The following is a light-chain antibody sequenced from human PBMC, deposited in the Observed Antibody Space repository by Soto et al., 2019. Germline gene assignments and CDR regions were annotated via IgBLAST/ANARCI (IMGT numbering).Light chain of an antibody. Sequence: ENVLTQSPGTLSLSPGERATLSCRASQSVSSNYLAWYQQKPGQAPRLLIYGASSRATGIPDRFGGSGSGTAFTLTISRLEPEDFAMYYSQQYGSSPITFGQRTRLEIK. CDR2: GAS. V-gene: IGKV3-20*01. J-gene: IGKJ5*01. CDR1: QSVSSNY. CDR3: QQYGSSPIT.